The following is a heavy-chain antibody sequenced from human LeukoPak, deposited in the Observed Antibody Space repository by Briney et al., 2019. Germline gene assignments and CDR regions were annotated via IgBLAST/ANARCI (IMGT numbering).Heavy chain of an antibody. CDR1: GFIFSAYA. V-gene: IGHV3-30*02. CDR2: IRYDGSTA. D-gene: IGHD3-9*01. Sequence: GGSLRLSCAASGFIFSAYAMHWVRQAPGKGLEWVAFIRYDGSTADYADSVKGRFTISRDNSRNTLYLQMDSLRGEDTAVYYCAKDSQILTGHYSDYWGQGTLVTVSS. J-gene: IGHJ4*02. CDR3: AKDSQILTGHYSDY.